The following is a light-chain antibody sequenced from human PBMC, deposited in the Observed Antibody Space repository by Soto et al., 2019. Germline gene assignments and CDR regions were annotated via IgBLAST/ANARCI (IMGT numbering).Light chain of an antibody. V-gene: IGLV1-40*01. CDR3: QSYDSSLSGSV. CDR2: ADI. J-gene: IGLJ3*02. Sequence: QSVLTQPPSVSGAPGQRVTISCTGSSSNIGAGYDVHWYQRLPGTAPKLLIYADINRPSGVPDRFSGSKSGTSASLAITGLQAEDEADYYCQSYDSSLSGSVFGGGTKLTVL. CDR1: SSNIGAGYD.